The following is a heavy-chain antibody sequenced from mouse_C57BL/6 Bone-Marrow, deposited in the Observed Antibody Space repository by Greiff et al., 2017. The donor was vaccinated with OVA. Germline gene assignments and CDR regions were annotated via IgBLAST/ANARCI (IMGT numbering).Heavy chain of an antibody. V-gene: IGHV1-54*01. CDR1: GYAFTNYL. CDR2: INPGRGGT. Sequence: QVHVKQSGAELVRPGTSVMVSCKASGYAFTNYLIEWVKQRPGQGLEWIGVINPGRGGTNYNEKFKGKATLTADNSSSTSYMQLSSLTSEDSAVYVCARGITTVVAPYAMDYWGQGTSVTVSS. J-gene: IGHJ4*01. CDR3: ARGITTVVAPYAMDY. D-gene: IGHD1-1*01.